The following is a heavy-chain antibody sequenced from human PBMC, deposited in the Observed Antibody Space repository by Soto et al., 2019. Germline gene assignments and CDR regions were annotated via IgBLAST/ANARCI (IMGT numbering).Heavy chain of an antibody. CDR3: VRGDGDYYDGNGYLGRH. CDR2: IKNDGSGT. D-gene: IGHD3-22*01. Sequence: EVQLVESGGGLVQPGGSLRLACAASGFTFSSYWLHWVRQVPGKGPVWVSRIKNDGSGTYYADSVKGRLTMSRDNATNTVYLQMNSLRAEDTVVYYCVRGDGDYYDGNGYLGRHWGQGTLVTVSS. V-gene: IGHV3-74*01. J-gene: IGHJ4*02. CDR1: GFTFSSYW.